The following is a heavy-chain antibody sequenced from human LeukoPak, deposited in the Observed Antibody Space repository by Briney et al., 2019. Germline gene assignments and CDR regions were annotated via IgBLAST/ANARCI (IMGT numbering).Heavy chain of an antibody. V-gene: IGHV4-39*01. CDR1: GGSINSSSYY. D-gene: IGHD3-22*01. Sequence: SETPSLTCTVSGGSINSSSYYWGWLRQPPGRGLEWIGSIYYSGSTYYNPSLKSRVTISVDTSKNQFSLKLTSVTAADTAVYYCARRNYFDSSGYTYWGQGTLVTVSS. CDR2: IYYSGST. J-gene: IGHJ4*02. CDR3: ARRNYFDSSGYTY.